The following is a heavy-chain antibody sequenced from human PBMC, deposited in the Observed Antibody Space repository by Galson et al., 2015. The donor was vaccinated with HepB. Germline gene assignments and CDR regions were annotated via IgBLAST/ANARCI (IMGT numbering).Heavy chain of an antibody. D-gene: IGHD4-11*01. Sequence: SLRLSCAASGFTFSNYGMHWVRQAPGKGLEWVEVISYDQKNKYYADSLKGRFTISRDNSKNTLYLQMNSLRAEDTAVYYCARDPTVTTPGYYYFYMDVWGKGATVTVSS. V-gene: IGHV3-30*03. CDR3: ARDPTVTTPGYYYFYMDV. CDR1: GFTFSNYG. CDR2: ISYDQKNK. J-gene: IGHJ6*03.